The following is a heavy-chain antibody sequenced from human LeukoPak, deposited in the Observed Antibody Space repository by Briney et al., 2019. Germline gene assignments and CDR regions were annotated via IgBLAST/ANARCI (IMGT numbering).Heavy chain of an antibody. D-gene: IGHD3-10*01. CDR2: ISSSSSTI. J-gene: IGHJ5*02. Sequence: PGGSLRLSCAASGFTFSSYSMNWVRQAPGKGLEWVSYISSSSSTIYYADSVKGRFTISRDNAKNSLYLQMNSLRAEDTAVYYCARPYYYGSGRAEDNWFDPWGQGTLVTVSS. CDR3: ARPYYYGSGRAEDNWFDP. CDR1: GFTFSSYS. V-gene: IGHV3-48*01.